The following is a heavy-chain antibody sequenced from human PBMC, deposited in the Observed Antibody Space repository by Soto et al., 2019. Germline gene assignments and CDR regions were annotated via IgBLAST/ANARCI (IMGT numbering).Heavy chain of an antibody. V-gene: IGHV1-18*01. D-gene: IGHD3-22*01. J-gene: IGHJ3*02. CDR1: GYTFTSYG. Sequence: VSCKASGYTFTSYGISWVRQAPGQGLEWMGWISAYNGNTNYAQKLQGRVTMTTDTSTSTAYMELRSLRSDDTAVYYCARVGAYYYDSSGSQGAFDIWGQGTMVTVSS. CDR2: ISAYNGNT. CDR3: ARVGAYYYDSSGSQGAFDI.